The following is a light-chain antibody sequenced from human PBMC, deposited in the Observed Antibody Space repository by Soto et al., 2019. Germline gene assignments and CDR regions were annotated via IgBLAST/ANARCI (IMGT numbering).Light chain of an antibody. CDR1: QSVDTN. J-gene: IGKJ1*01. V-gene: IGKV3-15*01. Sequence: VMTQSPGNLSVSPGERATVSCRASQSVDTNLAWYQQKPGQAPRLLISGASTRATGVSARFSGSGSGTEFSLTISSLQSEDFAVYYCQQYQYCPPRTFGQGTKVEIK. CDR3: QQYQYCPPRT. CDR2: GAS.